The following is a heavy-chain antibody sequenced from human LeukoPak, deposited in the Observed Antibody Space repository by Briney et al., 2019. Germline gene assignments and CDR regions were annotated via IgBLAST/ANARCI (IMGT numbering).Heavy chain of an antibody. V-gene: IGHV1-69*05. J-gene: IGHJ6*03. D-gene: IGHD5-24*01. Sequence: SVKVSCKASGGTFDSYAISWVRQAHGQGLERMGGIMPLFGTANYAQEFQGRVTFTTDESASTAFMEVSSLRSEDTAVYYCASGSLGDGYGVGDYYQYMDVWGKGTRSPSP. CDR2: IMPLFGTA. CDR1: GGTFDSYA. CDR3: ASGSLGDGYGVGDYYQYMDV.